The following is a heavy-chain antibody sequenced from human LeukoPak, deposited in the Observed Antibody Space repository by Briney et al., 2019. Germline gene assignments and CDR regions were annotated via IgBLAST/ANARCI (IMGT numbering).Heavy chain of an antibody. J-gene: IGHJ3*02. CDR1: GFTVSSNY. V-gene: IGHV3-53*01. D-gene: IGHD3-10*01. CDR2: IYSGGST. CDR3: ARQEPGSGLGAFDI. Sequence: GGSLRLSCAASGFTVSSNYMSWVRQAPGKGLEWVSVIYSGGSTYYADSVKGRFTISRDNSKNTLYLQMNSLRAEDTAVYYCARQEPGSGLGAFDIWGQGTMVTVSS.